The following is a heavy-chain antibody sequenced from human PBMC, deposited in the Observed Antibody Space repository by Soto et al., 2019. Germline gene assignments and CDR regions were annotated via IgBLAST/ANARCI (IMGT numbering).Heavy chain of an antibody. CDR3: AKNQERELPRVIDF. J-gene: IGHJ4*02. D-gene: IGHD1-7*01. Sequence: VHLVESGGGLVKPGGSLRLSCATSGLTFSNYAMSWVRQAPGGGLEWVSSMSGSSSTTYYADSVRGRFTISRDRSKNTLYLQMSSLRAEDTALYYCAKNQERELPRVIDFWGQGTLVTVSS. V-gene: IGHV3-23*04. CDR2: MSGSSSTT. CDR1: GLTFSNYA.